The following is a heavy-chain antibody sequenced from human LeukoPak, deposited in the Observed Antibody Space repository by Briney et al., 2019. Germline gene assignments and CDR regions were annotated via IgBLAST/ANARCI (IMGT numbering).Heavy chain of an antibody. J-gene: IGHJ5*02. V-gene: IGHV4-59*11. CDR2: IYYSGST. Sequence: SETLSLTCTVSGGSISSQYWSWIRQLPGKGLEWIGYIYYSGSTNYNPSLKSRVTISVDTSKNQFSLKLSSVTAADTAVYYCAKGGPEASAGLTWFDPWGQGTRVTVSS. CDR3: AKGGPEASAGLTWFDP. D-gene: IGHD1-14*01. CDR1: GGSISSQY.